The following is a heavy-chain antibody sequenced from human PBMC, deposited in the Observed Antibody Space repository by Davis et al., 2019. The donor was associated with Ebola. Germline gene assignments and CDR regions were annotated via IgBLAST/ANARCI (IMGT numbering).Heavy chain of an antibody. Sequence: GESLKISCAASGFTFSSYGMHWVRQAPGKGLEWVAVISYDGSNKYYADSVKGRFTISRDNSKNTLYLQMNSLRAEDTAVYYCAKDQATYSSSSRYGMDVWGQGTTVTVSS. J-gene: IGHJ6*02. CDR2: ISYDGSNK. D-gene: IGHD6-6*01. CDR1: GFTFSSYG. V-gene: IGHV3-30*18. CDR3: AKDQATYSSSSRYGMDV.